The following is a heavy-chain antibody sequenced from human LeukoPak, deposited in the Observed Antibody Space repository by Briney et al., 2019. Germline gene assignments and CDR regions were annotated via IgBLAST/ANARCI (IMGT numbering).Heavy chain of an antibody. CDR2: IYPGDSDT. Sequence: GESLKISCKGSGYSFTSYWIGWVRQMPGKGLEWMGIIYPGDSDTTYSPSFQGQVTISADKSISTAYLQWSSLKASDTAMYYCARQRFTMRAYAGNWFDPWGQGTLVTVSS. J-gene: IGHJ5*02. CDR3: ARQRFTMRAYAGNWFDP. D-gene: IGHD3-10*01. CDR1: GYSFTSYW. V-gene: IGHV5-51*01.